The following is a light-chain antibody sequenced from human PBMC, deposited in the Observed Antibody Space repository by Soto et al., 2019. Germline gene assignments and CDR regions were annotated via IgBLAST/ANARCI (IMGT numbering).Light chain of an antibody. Sequence: DIQMTKSPSSLSASVGDRVTITCRASQNIKKYLNWYQQKPGKAPNLLIYTASSLQVGLPSRFSGSGSGTDFTLTISSLQPEDIATYYCQQYENLPTFGQGTRLEI. CDR2: TAS. J-gene: IGKJ5*01. CDR1: QNIKKY. V-gene: IGKV1-39*01. CDR3: QQYENLPT.